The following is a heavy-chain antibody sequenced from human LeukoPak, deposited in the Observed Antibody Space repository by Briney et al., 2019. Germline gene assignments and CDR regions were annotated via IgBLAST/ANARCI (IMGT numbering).Heavy chain of an antibody. CDR1: GYTFTGYY. Sequence: GASVKVSCKASGYTFTGYYMHWVRQAPGQGLEWMGWINPNSGGTNYAQKFQGRVTMTRDTSISTAYMELSRLTSDDTAVYYCARSRYYYDSSDYYYPFSDAFDIWGQGTMVTVSS. CDR2: INPNSGGT. D-gene: IGHD3-22*01. V-gene: IGHV1-2*02. CDR3: ARSRYYYDSSDYYYPFSDAFDI. J-gene: IGHJ3*02.